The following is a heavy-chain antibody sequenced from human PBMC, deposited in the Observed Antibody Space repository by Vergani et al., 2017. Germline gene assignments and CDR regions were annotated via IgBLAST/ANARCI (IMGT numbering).Heavy chain of an antibody. CDR2: IYYSGST. D-gene: IGHD1-20*01. J-gene: IGHJ5*02. V-gene: IGHV4-59*01. CDR1: GGSISSYY. Sequence: QVQLQESGPGLVKPSETLSLTCTVSGGSISSYYWSWIRQPPGKGLEWIGYIYYSGSTNYNPSLKSRVTISVETSKNQFSLKLSSVTAADTAVYYCAKVITGTAYNWFDPWGQGTLVTVSS. CDR3: AKVITGTAYNWFDP.